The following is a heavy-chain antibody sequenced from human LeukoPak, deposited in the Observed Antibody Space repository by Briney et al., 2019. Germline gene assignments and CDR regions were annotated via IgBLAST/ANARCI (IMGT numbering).Heavy chain of an antibody. D-gene: IGHD2-2*01. CDR3: ARVTAPPLRVVVVHAFDI. CDR1: GGSISSSSYY. V-gene: IGHV4-39*07. J-gene: IGHJ3*02. Sequence: SETLSLTCTVAGGSISSSSYYWGWIRQPPGKGLEWIGSIYYSGSTYYNPSLKSRVTISVDTSKNQFSLKLSSVTAADTAVYYCARVTAPPLRVVVVHAFDIWGQGTMVTVSS. CDR2: IYYSGST.